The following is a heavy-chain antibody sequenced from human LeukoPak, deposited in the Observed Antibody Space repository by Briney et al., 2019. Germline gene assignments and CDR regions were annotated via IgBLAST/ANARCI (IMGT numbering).Heavy chain of an antibody. CDR3: ARVDSGSYST. Sequence: GGSLRLSCAASGFTVSSNYMSWVRQAPGKGLEWVSVIYSGGSTYYADSVKGRFTIPRHNSKNTLYLQMNSLRAEDTAVYYCARVDSGSYSTWGQGTLVTVSS. J-gene: IGHJ4*02. CDR1: GFTVSSNY. CDR2: IYSGGST. D-gene: IGHD1-26*01. V-gene: IGHV3-53*04.